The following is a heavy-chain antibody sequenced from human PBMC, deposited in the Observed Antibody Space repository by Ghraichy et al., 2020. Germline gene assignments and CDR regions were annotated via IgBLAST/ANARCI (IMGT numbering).Heavy chain of an antibody. V-gene: IGHV3-48*03. CDR3: ARLCGGDCYLCMDV. CDR2: ISSSGSTI. D-gene: IGHD2-21*02. J-gene: IGHJ6*02. Sequence: GSLRLSCAASGFTFSSYEMNWVRQAPGKGLEWVSYISSSGSTIYYADSVKGRFTISRDNAKNSLYLQMNSLRAEDTAVYYCARLCGGDCYLCMDVWGQGTTVTVSS. CDR1: GFTFSSYE.